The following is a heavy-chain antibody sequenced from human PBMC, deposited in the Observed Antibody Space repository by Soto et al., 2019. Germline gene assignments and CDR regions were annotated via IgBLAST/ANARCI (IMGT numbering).Heavy chain of an antibody. CDR2: IIPIFGTA. D-gene: IGHD3-22*01. V-gene: IGHV1-69*01. J-gene: IGHJ2*01. CDR1: GGTFSSYA. Sequence: QVQLVQSGAEVKKPGSSVKVSCKASGGTFSSYAISWVRQAPGQGLEWMGGIIPIFGTANYAQKFQGRVTITADESTSTAYMELSSLRSEDTAVYYCAKGAYSSGYYLHWYFDLWGRGTLVTVSS. CDR3: AKGAYSSGYYLHWYFDL.